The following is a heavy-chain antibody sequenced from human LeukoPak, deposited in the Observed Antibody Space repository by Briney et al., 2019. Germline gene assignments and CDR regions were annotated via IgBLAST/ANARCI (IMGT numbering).Heavy chain of an antibody. CDR3: AREELIAAAGTEDY. CDR2: ISAYNGNT. CDR1: GYTFTSYG. D-gene: IGHD6-13*01. Sequence: ASVKVSCKASGYTFTSYGISLVRQAPGQGLEWMGWISAYNGNTNYAQKLQGRVTMTTDTSTSTAYMELRSLRSDDTAVYYCAREELIAAAGTEDYWAQGTLVTVSS. V-gene: IGHV1-18*01. J-gene: IGHJ4*02.